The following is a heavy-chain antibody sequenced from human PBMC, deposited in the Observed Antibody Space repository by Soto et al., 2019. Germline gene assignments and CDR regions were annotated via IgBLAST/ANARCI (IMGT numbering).Heavy chain of an antibody. D-gene: IGHD3-9*01. Sequence: SVKVSCKASGGTFSSYAISWVRQAPGQGLEWMGGIIPIFGTANYAQKFQGRVTITADESTSTAYMELTSLRSEDTAVYYCARPSRLLTGYEPFDYWGQGTLVTVSS. V-gene: IGHV1-69*13. CDR3: ARPSRLLTGYEPFDY. CDR1: GGTFSSYA. CDR2: IIPIFGTA. J-gene: IGHJ4*02.